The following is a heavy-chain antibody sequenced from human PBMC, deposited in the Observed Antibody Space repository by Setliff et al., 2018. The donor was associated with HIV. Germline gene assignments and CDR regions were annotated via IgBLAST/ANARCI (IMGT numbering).Heavy chain of an antibody. Sequence: PGESLKISCKGSGYSFTNYWIGWVRQMPGKGLEWMGIIFPGDSDTRYSPSFQGQVTISADTSISTAYLQWRSLKASDTAMYYCARQPGRAAMGRENYYYYYMDVWGKGTTVTVS. CDR3: ARQPGRAAMGRENYYYYYMDV. D-gene: IGHD2-2*01. CDR2: IFPGDSDT. V-gene: IGHV5-51*01. CDR1: GYSFTNYW. J-gene: IGHJ6*03.